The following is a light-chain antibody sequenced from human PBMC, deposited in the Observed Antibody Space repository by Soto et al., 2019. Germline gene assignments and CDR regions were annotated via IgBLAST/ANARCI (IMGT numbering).Light chain of an antibody. CDR1: QSVSTN. CDR3: QQYAGSLYT. V-gene: IGKV3-20*01. J-gene: IGKJ2*01. CDR2: DAS. Sequence: EIVMTQSPVTLSVSPGDRAALSCRASQSVSTNLAWYQQKPGQPPRLLIYDASTRAYGIPDRFSGSGSGTDFSLTISRLEPEDFAVYYCQQYAGSLYTFAQGTKVDIK.